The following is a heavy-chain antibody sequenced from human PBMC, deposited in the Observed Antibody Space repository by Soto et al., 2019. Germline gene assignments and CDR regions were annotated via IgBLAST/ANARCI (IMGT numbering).Heavy chain of an antibody. V-gene: IGHV3-23*01. D-gene: IGHD5-12*01. CDR1: GFTFSSYA. CDR3: AKVPNKWPGSYFEY. J-gene: IGHJ4*02. Sequence: GGSLRLSCAASGFTFSSYAMSWVRQAPGKGLEWVSAISGSGGRTYYADSVKDRFTISRDNSKNPLYLQMNSLRAEDTAVYYCAKVPNKWPGSYFEYGGQGTLVTVSS. CDR2: ISGSGGRT.